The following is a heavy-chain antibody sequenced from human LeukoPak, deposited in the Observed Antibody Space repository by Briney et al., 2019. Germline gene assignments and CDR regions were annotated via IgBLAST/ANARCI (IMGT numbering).Heavy chain of an antibody. V-gene: IGHV4-59*01. D-gene: IGHD1-1*01. CDR1: GGSISSYY. Sequence: KPSETLSLTCTVSGGSISSYYWSWIRPPPGKGLEWIGYIYYSGSTNYNPSLKSRVTISVDTSKNQFSLKLSSVTAADTAVYYCAREGWNDVWFDPWGQGTLVTVSS. J-gene: IGHJ5*02. CDR3: AREGWNDVWFDP. CDR2: IYYSGST.